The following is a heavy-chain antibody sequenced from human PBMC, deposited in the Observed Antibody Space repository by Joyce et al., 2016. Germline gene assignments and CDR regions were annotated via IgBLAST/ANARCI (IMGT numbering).Heavy chain of an antibody. J-gene: IGHJ4*02. Sequence: QLQLQESGPGLLKPSQNLSLTCAVSGGSVSSAYSWDWIRQSPGKGLEWIGYIYHTGSSYDTGTSYCNPSLHGRVPLSVDSSNNNFSLKLPSVTAADAALYYCCRAFIGPNFWGPQLRDCIDSWGQGTLVTVSS. CDR1: GGSVSSAYS. D-gene: IGHD3-3*01. CDR3: CRAFIGPNFWGPQLRDCIDS. V-gene: IGHV4-30-2*06. CDR2: IYHTGSS.